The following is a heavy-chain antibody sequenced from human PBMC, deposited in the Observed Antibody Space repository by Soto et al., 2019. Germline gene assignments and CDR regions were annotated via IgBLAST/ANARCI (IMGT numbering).Heavy chain of an antibody. V-gene: IGHV1-69*01. J-gene: IGHJ6*02. Sequence: QVQLVQSGAEVKKPGSSVKVSCKASGGTFSSYAISWVRQAPGQGLEWMGGIIPIFGTAKYAQKFQGRVTITADETTSTAYMELSSLRSEDTAVYYCAREDIVVVPTIGYYYYGMDVWGQGTTVTVSS. CDR3: AREDIVVVPTIGYYYYGMDV. CDR2: IIPIFGTA. D-gene: IGHD2-2*01. CDR1: GGTFSSYA.